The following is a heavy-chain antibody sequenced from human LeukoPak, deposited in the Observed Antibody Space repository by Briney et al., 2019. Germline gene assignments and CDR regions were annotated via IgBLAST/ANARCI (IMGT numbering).Heavy chain of an antibody. D-gene: IGHD4-17*01. V-gene: IGHV3-23*01. J-gene: IGHJ4*02. CDR3: AKAESNYGDYVPWDY. CDR1: GFTFSSYA. CDR2: ISGSGGST. Sequence: GGSLRLSCAASGFTFSSYAMSWVRQAPGKGMEWVSAISGSGGSTYYADSVKGRFTISRDNSKNTLYLQMNSLRAEDTAVYYCAKAESNYGDYVPWDYWGQGTLVTVSS.